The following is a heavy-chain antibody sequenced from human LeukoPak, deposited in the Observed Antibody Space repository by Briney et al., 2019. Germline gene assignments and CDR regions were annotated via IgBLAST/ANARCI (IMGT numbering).Heavy chain of an antibody. CDR3: ARSGTPNNYHYYGLDV. CDR1: GFTFNDYH. V-gene: IGHV3-11*03. Sequence: PGGSLRLSCRASGFTFNDYHTSWLRQAPGKGLEWISYISISGSYINHTDSVKGRFTISRDNAKNSLYLQMTSLRAEDTAVYYCARSGTPNNYHYYGLDVRGQGTTVTVSS. CDR2: ISISGSYI. D-gene: IGHD5-24*01. J-gene: IGHJ6*02.